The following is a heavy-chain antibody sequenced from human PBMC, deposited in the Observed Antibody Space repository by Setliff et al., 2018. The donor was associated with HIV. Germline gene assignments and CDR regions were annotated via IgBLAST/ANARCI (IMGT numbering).Heavy chain of an antibody. CDR2: IYYSGST. Sequence: SETLSLTCTVSGGSISSSSYYWGWIRQPPGKGLEWIGSIYYSGSTYYNPSLKSRVTISIDTSRNQFSLTVSSVTAADTAVYYCARLRYSVFDYWGHGTLVTVSS. J-gene: IGHJ4*01. D-gene: IGHD3-9*01. V-gene: IGHV4-39*07. CDR3: ARLRYSVFDY. CDR1: GGSISSSSYY.